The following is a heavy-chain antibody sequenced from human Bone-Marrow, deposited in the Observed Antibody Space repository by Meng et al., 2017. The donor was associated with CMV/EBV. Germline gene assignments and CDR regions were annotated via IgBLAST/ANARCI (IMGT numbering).Heavy chain of an antibody. J-gene: IGHJ4*02. CDR1: GFTVSSNY. D-gene: IGHD6-13*01. CDR3: ARDLRVIPAAGTH. Sequence: GESLRIFCAASGFTVSSNYMSWVRQAPGKGLEWVSVIYSGGSTYYADSVKGRFTISRDNSKNTLYLQMNSLRAEDTAVYYCARDLRVIPAAGTHWGQGTLVTVSS. V-gene: IGHV3-53*05. CDR2: IYSGGST.